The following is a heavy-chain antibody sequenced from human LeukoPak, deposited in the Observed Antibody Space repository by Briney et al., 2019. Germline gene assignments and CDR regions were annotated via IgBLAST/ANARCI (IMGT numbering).Heavy chain of an antibody. CDR3: ARVGYCTNGVCYNWFDP. D-gene: IGHD2-8*01. CDR2: IYYSGST. Sequence: SETLSLTCTVSGDSISRSSYYWGWIRQPPGKGLGWIGSIYYSGSTHYNPSLKSRVTISADTSKNQFSLKLASVTAADTSVYFCARVGYCTNGVCYNWFDPWGQGTLVTVSS. V-gene: IGHV4-39*01. J-gene: IGHJ5*02. CDR1: GDSISRSSYY.